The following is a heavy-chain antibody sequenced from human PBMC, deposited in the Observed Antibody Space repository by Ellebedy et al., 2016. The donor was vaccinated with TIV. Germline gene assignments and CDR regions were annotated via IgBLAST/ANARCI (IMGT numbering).Heavy chain of an antibody. J-gene: IGHJ4*02. D-gene: IGHD3-22*01. CDR1: GYTFTGYY. CDR2: HNVASTDT. Sequence: AASVKVSCKASGYTFTGYYIHWVRHDPGQGLEWMGWHNVASTDTNYAQRFRDRVTMTRDTSISTAYMDLSRLTSDDTAVYYCARSVMKVVTAAPLGYWGQGTLVTVPS. V-gene: IGHV1-2*02. CDR3: ARSVMKVVTAAPLGY.